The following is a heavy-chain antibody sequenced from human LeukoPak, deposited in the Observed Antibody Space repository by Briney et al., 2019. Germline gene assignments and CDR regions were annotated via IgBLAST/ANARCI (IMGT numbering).Heavy chain of an antibody. CDR1: GFTFSSYG. CDR2: IRYDGSDQ. CDR3: AKDPDDPSQWLVLDY. Sequence: GGSLRLSCAASGFTFSSYGMHWVRQAPGKGLEWVAYIRYDGSDQYYADSAKGRFTISRDNSKNTLYLQMNRVRAEDTAVYYCAKDPDDPSQWLVLDYWGQGTLVTVSS. D-gene: IGHD6-19*01. J-gene: IGHJ4*02. V-gene: IGHV3-30*02.